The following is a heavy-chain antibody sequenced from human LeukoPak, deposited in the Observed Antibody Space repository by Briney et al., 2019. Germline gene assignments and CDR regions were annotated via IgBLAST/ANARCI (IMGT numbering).Heavy chain of an antibody. Sequence: SETLSLTCTVSGGSISSYYWSWIRQPAGKGLEWIGRIYTSGSTNYNPSLKSRVTMSVDTSKNQFSLKLSSVTAEDTAVYYCAKDPVVVVAAYFDYWGQGTLVTVYS. D-gene: IGHD2-15*01. CDR2: IYTSGST. J-gene: IGHJ4*02. CDR1: GGSISSYY. V-gene: IGHV4-4*07. CDR3: AKDPVVVVAAYFDY.